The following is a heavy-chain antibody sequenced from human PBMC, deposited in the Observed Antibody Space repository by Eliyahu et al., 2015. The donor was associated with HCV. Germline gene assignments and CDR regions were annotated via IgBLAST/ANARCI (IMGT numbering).Heavy chain of an antibody. CDR2: INHSRST. CDR3: ARGEAHIVVVPAASHYFDY. Sequence: QVQLQQWGAGLLKPSEXLSLTXAXYGGSXSGYYWSWXRQPPGKGLEWXGEINHSRSTNYNPSLKSXVTISVDTSKNQFSLKLSSVTAADTAVYYCARGEAHIVVVPAASHYFDYWGQGTLVTVSS. D-gene: IGHD2-2*01. V-gene: IGHV4-34*01. J-gene: IGHJ4*02. CDR1: GGSXSGYY.